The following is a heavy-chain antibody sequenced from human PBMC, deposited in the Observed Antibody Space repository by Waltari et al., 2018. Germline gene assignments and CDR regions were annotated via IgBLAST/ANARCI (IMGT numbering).Heavy chain of an antibody. D-gene: IGHD6-13*01. V-gene: IGHV4-38-2*01. J-gene: IGHJ5*02. CDR3: ASVPYSSSWYWFDP. CDR2: IYHSGST. Sequence: QLQLQESGPGLVKPSETLSLTCAVSGYSISSGYYWGWIRQPPGKGLEWIGSIYHSGSTYYNPSLKSRVTISVDTSKNQFSLKLSSVTAADTAVYYCASVPYSSSWYWFDPWGQGTLVTVSS. CDR1: GYSISSGYY.